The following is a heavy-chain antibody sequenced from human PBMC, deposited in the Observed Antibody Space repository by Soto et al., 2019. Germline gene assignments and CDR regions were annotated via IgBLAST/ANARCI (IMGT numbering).Heavy chain of an antibody. D-gene: IGHD3-22*01. CDR3: ARDYYDSAFDI. CDR2: INPNSGGT. V-gene: IGHV1-2*04. CDR1: GYTFAGYY. Sequence: ASVKVSCKASGYTFAGYYRHWVRQAPGQGLEWMGWINPNSGGTNYAQKFQGWVTMTRDTSISTAYMELSRLRSDDTAVYYCARDYYDSAFDIWGQGTMLTVSS. J-gene: IGHJ3*02.